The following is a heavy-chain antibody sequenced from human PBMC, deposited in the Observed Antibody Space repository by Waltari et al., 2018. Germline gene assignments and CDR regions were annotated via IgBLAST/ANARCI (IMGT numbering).Heavy chain of an antibody. V-gene: IGHV3-20*03. CDR3: AIHLSGSYGLFDY. J-gene: IGHJ4*02. D-gene: IGHD1-26*01. Sequence: EVQLVESGGGVLRPGGSLRLPFAASGSPFDDYGMSWVRQAPGKGLEWVSGINWNGGSTGYADSVKGRFTISRDNAKNSLYLQMNSLRAEDTALYYCAIHLSGSYGLFDYWGQGTLVTVSS. CDR2: INWNGGST. CDR1: GSPFDDYG.